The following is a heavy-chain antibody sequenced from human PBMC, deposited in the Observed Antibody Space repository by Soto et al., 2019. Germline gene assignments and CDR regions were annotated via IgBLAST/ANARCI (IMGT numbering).Heavy chain of an antibody. J-gene: IGHJ6*03. Sequence: PSETLSLTCTVSGGSISSYYWSWIRQPPGKGLEWIGYIYYSGSTNYNPSLKSRVTISVDTSKNQFSLKLSSVTAADTAVYYCASLVTTQVKHYCCYYYLDVWGQGTTVTVSS. CDR2: IYYSGST. V-gene: IGHV4-59*08. D-gene: IGHD4-4*01. CDR1: GGSISSYY. CDR3: ASLVTTQVKHYCCYYYLDV.